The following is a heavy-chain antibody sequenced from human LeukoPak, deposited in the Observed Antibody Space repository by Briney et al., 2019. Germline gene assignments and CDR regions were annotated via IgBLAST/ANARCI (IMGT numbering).Heavy chain of an antibody. J-gene: IGHJ4*02. CDR3: TWHYFDY. V-gene: IGHV3-15*01. D-gene: IGHD5-12*01. Sequence: PSETLSLTCTVSGGSISSYYWSWIRQPPGKGLEWVGRIKSKTDGGTTDYAAPVKGRFTISRDDSKNTLYLQMNSLKTEDTAVYYCTWHYFDYWGQGTLVTVSS. CDR2: IKSKTDGGTT. CDR1: GGSISSYY.